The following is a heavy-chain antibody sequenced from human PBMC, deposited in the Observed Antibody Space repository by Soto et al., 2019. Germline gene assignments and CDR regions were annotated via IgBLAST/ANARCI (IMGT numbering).Heavy chain of an antibody. CDR1: GFTFSNAW. J-gene: IGHJ4*02. CDR3: TTYLVVGATDRFDY. Sequence: GGSLRLSCAASGFTFSNAWMNWVRQAPGKGLEWVGRIKSKTDGGTTDYAAPVKGRFTISRDDSKNTLYLQMNSLKTEDTAVYYCTTYLVVGATDRFDYWGQGTLVTVSS. V-gene: IGHV3-15*07. D-gene: IGHD1-26*01. CDR2: IKSKTDGGTT.